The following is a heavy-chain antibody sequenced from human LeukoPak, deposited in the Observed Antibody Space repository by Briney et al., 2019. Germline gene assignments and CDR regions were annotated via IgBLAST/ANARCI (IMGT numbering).Heavy chain of an antibody. Sequence: GGSLRLSCAASGFTFSSYGMHWVRQAPGKGLEWVAFIRYDGSNKYYADSVKGRFTISRDNSKNTLYLQMNSLRAEDTAVYYCAKDWGHYYYDSSGYYEACDYWGQGTLVTVSS. D-gene: IGHD3-22*01. V-gene: IGHV3-30*02. CDR1: GFTFSSYG. J-gene: IGHJ4*02. CDR2: IRYDGSNK. CDR3: AKDWGHYYYDSSGYYEACDY.